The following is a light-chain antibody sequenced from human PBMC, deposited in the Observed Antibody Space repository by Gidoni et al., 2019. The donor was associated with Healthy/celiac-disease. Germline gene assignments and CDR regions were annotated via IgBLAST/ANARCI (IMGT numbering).Light chain of an antibody. Sequence: EIVLSPSPGTLSLSPGERATLTCRASQSVSSSYLAWYQQTLGQAPRLRIYGASSRATGIPDRFSGSGSGTDFTLTSSRLEPEDFAVYYCQQYGSSPLTFGGETKVKIK. J-gene: IGKJ4*01. CDR2: GAS. CDR1: QSVSSSY. CDR3: QQYGSSPLT. V-gene: IGKV3-20*01.